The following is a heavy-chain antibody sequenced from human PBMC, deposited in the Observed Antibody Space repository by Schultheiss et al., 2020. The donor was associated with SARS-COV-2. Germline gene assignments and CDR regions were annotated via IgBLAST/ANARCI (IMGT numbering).Heavy chain of an antibody. J-gene: IGHJ4*02. CDR1: GGTFSSYA. D-gene: IGHD5-24*01. CDR3: ARDRRDGYNYGFDY. V-gene: IGHV1-69*10. Sequence: SVKVSCKASGGTFSSYAISWVRQAPGQGLEWMGGIIPDYGIVKHAQKFQGRVLITADRSTSTAYMELSSLRSEDTAIYYCARDRRDGYNYGFDYWGQGTLVTVSS. CDR2: IIPDYGIV.